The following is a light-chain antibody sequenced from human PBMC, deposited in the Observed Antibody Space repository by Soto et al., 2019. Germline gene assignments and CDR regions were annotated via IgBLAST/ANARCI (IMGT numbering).Light chain of an antibody. V-gene: IGKV3-15*01. Sequence: EILMTQSPATLSVSPGEGATLSCRASQSISSKLAWYQQKPGQAPRLLIYAASTRATGVPARFSGSGSGTEFTLTISSLQSEDLAVYYCQHYNDWRWTFGQGTKVEIK. CDR1: QSISSK. CDR2: AAS. CDR3: QHYNDWRWT. J-gene: IGKJ1*01.